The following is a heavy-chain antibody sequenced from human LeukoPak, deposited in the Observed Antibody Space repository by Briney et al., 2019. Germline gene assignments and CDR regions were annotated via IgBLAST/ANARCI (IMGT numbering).Heavy chain of an antibody. D-gene: IGHD5-12*01. CDR1: GGTFSSYA. CDR3: ATRGYGGYDGDY. J-gene: IGHJ4*02. CDR2: IIPILGIA. V-gene: IGHV1-69*04. Sequence: GASVKVSCKASGGTFSSYAISWVRQAPGQGLEWMGRIIPILGIANYAQKFQGRVTITADESTSTAYMELSSLRSEDTAVYYCATRGYGGYDGDYWGQGTLVTVSS.